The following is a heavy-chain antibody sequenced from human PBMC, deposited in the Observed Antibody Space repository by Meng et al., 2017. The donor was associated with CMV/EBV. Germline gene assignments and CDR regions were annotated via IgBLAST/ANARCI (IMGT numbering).Heavy chain of an antibody. D-gene: IGHD2-2*01. CDR3: ARGPVVVVPAATRYYYHGMDV. V-gene: IGHV1-8*01. Sequence: ASVKVSCKASGYTFTSYDINWVRQATGQGLEWMGWMNPNSGNTGYAQKFQGRVTMTRNTYISTAYIELSSLRSEDTAVYYCARGPVVVVPAATRYYYHGMDVWGQGTTVTVSS. J-gene: IGHJ6*02. CDR2: MNPNSGNT. CDR1: GYTFTSYD.